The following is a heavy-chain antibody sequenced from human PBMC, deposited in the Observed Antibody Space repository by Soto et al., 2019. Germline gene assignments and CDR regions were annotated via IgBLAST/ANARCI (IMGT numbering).Heavy chain of an antibody. J-gene: IGHJ4*02. CDR3: ARVRSGGSGYFDY. D-gene: IGHD2-15*01. CDR1: GFTFSIYS. Sequence: GGSLRLSCAASGFTFSIYSMNWVRQAPGKGLEWVASTSDSSHYIYYADSVKGRFTVSRDNAKSSLYLQMDSLRAEDTAVYYCARVRSGGSGYFDYWGQGTLVTVSS. CDR2: TSDSSHYI. V-gene: IGHV3-21*01.